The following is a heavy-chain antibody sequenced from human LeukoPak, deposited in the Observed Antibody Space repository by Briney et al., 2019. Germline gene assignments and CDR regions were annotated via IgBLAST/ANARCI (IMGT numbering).Heavy chain of an antibody. Sequence: SQTLSLTCTVSGGTISSGGYYWSWIRQPPGKGLEWIGYIYHSGSTYYNPSLKSRVTISVDRSKNQFSLKLSSVTAADTAVYYCAREGTLTISYAFDIWGQGTMVTVCS. CDR3: AREGTLTISYAFDI. CDR1: GGTISSGGYY. J-gene: IGHJ3*02. D-gene: IGHD3-3*01. CDR2: IYHSGST. V-gene: IGHV4-30-2*01.